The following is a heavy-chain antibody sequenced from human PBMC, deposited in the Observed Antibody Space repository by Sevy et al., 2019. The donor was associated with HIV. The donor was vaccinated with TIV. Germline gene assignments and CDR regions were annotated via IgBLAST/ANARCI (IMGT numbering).Heavy chain of an antibody. CDR2: FDPEDGET. D-gene: IGHD3-22*01. Sequence: GESLKISCKVSGSTLTNLSMHWVRQAPGKGLEWMGTFDPEDGETIYAQKFQVRVTMTEDTSTDTAYMELSSLRSEDTAVYYCATTKDYYEDNGDPFDYWGQGTLVTVSS. CDR3: ATTKDYYEDNGDPFDY. V-gene: IGHV1-24*01. CDR1: GSTLTNLS. J-gene: IGHJ4*02.